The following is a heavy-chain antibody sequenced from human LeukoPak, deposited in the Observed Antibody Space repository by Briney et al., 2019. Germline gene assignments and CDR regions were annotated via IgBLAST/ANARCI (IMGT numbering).Heavy chain of an antibody. CDR3: ARVMDILTGYNDY. CDR2: FDPEDGET. V-gene: IGHV1-24*01. CDR1: GYTLTELS. J-gene: IGHJ4*02. D-gene: IGHD3-9*01. Sequence: ASVKVSCKVSGYTLTELSMHWVRQAPGKGLEWMGGFDPEDGETIYAQKFQGRVTMTEDTSTDTAYMELSRLRSDDTAVYYCARVMDILTGYNDYWGQGTLVTVSS.